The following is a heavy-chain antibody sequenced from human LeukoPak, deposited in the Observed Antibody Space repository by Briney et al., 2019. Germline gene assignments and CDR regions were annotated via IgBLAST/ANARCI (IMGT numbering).Heavy chain of an antibody. V-gene: IGHV4-59*01. J-gene: IGHJ5*02. CDR3: ARVQYGSGSYFNWFDP. CDR2: IYYTGTA. CDR1: GGSISSYY. Sequence: SETLSLTCTVSGGSISSYYWSWIRQPPGKGLEWIGTIYYTGTAYYNPSLKSRVTISVDTSKNQFSLKLSSVTAADTAVYYCARVQYGSGSYFNWFDPWGQGTLVTVSS. D-gene: IGHD3-10*01.